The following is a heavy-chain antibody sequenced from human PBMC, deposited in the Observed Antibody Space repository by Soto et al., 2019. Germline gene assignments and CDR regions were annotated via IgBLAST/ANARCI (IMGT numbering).Heavy chain of an antibody. Sequence: SETLSLSCTVSGDSFSNFYWSWIRQPPGKGLEWIGYFHGSGNSGYNPSLENRVSIGLGRSANQFSLKLSSVSAADTAIYYCAIGTRALITSSFAYWGPGXSLTVYS. V-gene: IGHV4-59*01. J-gene: IGHJ4*02. CDR1: GDSFSNFY. CDR2: FHGSGNS. D-gene: IGHD2-8*01. CDR3: AIGTRALITSSFAY.